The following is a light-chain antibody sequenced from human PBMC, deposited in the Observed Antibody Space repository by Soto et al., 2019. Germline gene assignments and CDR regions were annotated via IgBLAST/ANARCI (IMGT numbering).Light chain of an antibody. Sequence: EIVLTQSPGTLSLSPGERATLSCRASQSVSSSYLAWYQQKPGQAPRLLIYGASSRATGIPDRFSGSGSGKDFTLTISRLEPEDFAVYYCQQFDSSPLPVGGGTTVDIK. CDR3: QQFDSSPLP. J-gene: IGKJ4*01. V-gene: IGKV3-20*01. CDR2: GAS. CDR1: QSVSSSY.